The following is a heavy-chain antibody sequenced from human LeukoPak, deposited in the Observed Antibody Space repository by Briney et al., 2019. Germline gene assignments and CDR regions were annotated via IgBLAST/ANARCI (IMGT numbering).Heavy chain of an antibody. CDR3: ASEGLGVVITSFDY. Sequence: SETLSLTCTVSGGSISSYYWSWIRQPPGKGLEWIGYIYYSGSTNYNPSLKSRVTISVDTSKNQFSLKLSSVTAADTAVYYCASEGLGVVITSFDYWGQGTLVTVSS. V-gene: IGHV4-59*01. CDR1: GGSISSYY. CDR2: IYYSGST. J-gene: IGHJ4*02. D-gene: IGHD3-3*01.